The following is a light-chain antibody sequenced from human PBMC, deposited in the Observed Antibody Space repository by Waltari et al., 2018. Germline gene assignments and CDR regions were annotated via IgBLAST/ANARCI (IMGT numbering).Light chain of an antibody. CDR2: GTS. Sequence: EIVMTQSPVTLSVSPGERAALSCRPSQSVHNNLAWYQQRPGQTPRLLIYGTSTRATEIPARFSGSGSGTEFTLTISSLQSEDFAVYYCQQYNDWPYTFGQGTKLEIK. CDR1: QSVHNN. CDR3: QQYNDWPYT. V-gene: IGKV3-15*01. J-gene: IGKJ2*01.